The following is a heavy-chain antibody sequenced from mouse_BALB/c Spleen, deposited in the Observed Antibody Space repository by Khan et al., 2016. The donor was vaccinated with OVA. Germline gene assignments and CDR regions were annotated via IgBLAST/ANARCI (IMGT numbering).Heavy chain of an antibody. Sequence: DLVKPGASVKLSCKASGYTFTSYWINWIKQRPGQGLEWIGRIGPGSGSTYYNEMFKAKATLTVDTSSSTAYIQLSSLSSEDSAVYFCASENYYGRSCYAMDYWGQGTSVTVSS. CDR2: IGPGSGST. V-gene: IGHV1S41*01. J-gene: IGHJ4*01. CDR1: GYTFTSYW. CDR3: ASENYYGRSCYAMDY. D-gene: IGHD1-1*01.